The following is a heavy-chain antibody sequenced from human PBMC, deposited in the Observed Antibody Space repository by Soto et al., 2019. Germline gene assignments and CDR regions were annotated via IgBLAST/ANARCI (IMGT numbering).Heavy chain of an antibody. D-gene: IGHD2-21*01. CDR3: ARSIYYGMDV. V-gene: IGHV3-13*01. Sequence: GSLRLSCAASGFTFSNFDMHWVHQGTGKGLEWVSTIGSTGDTYYAGSVRGRCTISRENAKNSFYLQMNSLRAGDTAVYYCARSIYYGMDVWGQGTTVTVSS. CDR1: GFTFSNFD. J-gene: IGHJ6*02. CDR2: IGSTGDT.